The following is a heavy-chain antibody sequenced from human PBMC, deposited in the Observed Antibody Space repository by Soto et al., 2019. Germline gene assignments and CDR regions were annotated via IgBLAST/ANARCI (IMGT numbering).Heavy chain of an antibody. CDR2: MNPNSGNT. CDR3: ARDRIPRRTRYYYYGMDV. J-gene: IGHJ6*02. Sequence: QVQLVQSGAEVKKPGASVKVSCKASGYTFTSYDINWVRQATGQGLEWMGWMNPNSGNTGYAQKFQGRVTMTRNTSVSTAYMERSSLRSEDTAVYYCARDRIPRRTRYYYYGMDVWGQGTTVTVSS. CDR1: GYTFTSYD. V-gene: IGHV1-8*01.